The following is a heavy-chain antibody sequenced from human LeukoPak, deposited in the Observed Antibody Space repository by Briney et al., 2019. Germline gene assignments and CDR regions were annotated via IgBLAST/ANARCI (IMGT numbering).Heavy chain of an antibody. CDR2: INHSGST. J-gene: IGHJ4*02. D-gene: IGHD4-17*01. V-gene: IGHV4-34*01. CDR3: ARACGLRCPFGD. CDR1: GGSFSGYY. Sequence: PSETLSLTCAVYGGSFSGYYWSWVRQPPGEGLEWIGEINHSGSTNYNPSLKSRVTISVDTSKNQFSLKLSSVTAADTAVYYCARACGLRCPFGDWGQGTLVTVSS.